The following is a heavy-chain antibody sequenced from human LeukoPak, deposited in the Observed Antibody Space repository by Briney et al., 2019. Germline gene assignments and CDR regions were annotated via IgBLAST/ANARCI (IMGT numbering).Heavy chain of an antibody. Sequence: GGSLRLSCIASGFTFGDYAMTWVRQAPGKGLEWVGFIRSKVYGGTPEYAASVKGRFTISRDDSKGIAYLQMNNLKTEDTAVYYCTRDQTPYYWGQGTLVTVSS. CDR1: GFTFGDYA. CDR3: TRDQTPYY. CDR2: IRSKVYGGTP. V-gene: IGHV3-49*04. J-gene: IGHJ4*02.